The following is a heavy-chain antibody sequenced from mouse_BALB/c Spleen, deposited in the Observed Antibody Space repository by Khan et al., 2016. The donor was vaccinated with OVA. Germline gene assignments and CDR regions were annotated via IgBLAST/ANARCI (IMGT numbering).Heavy chain of an antibody. J-gene: IGHJ2*01. Sequence: EVQLQESGPGLVKPSQSLSLTCTVTGYSITSGYGWNWIRQFQGNKLEWMGYISYSGSTNYNTSLKSRISITRDTSKNQFFLELNSVTTEDTSTYYCARTARIKYWGQGTTLTVTS. CDR2: ISYSGST. CDR3: ARTARIKY. V-gene: IGHV3-2*02. CDR1: GYSITSGYG. D-gene: IGHD1-2*01.